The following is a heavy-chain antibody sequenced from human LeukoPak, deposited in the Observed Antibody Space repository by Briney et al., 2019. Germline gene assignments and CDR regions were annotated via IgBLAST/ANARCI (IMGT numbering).Heavy chain of an antibody. CDR2: IYYSGST. J-gene: IGHJ4*02. D-gene: IGHD2-8*01. Sequence: PSETLSLTCTVSGGSINSYFWSWIRQPPGKGLEWIGHIYYSGSTTYNPSLKSRVTISVDKSKNHLSLNLTSVTAADTAVYYCSRENGAFSPFGYWGQGTLVTVSS. CDR3: SRENGAFSPFGY. CDR1: GGSINSYF. V-gene: IGHV4-59*12.